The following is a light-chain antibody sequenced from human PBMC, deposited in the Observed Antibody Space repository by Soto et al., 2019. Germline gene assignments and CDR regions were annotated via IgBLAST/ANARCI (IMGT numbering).Light chain of an antibody. CDR1: RSSIGSNT. CDR3: AAWDDSLLGVV. V-gene: IGLV1-44*01. J-gene: IGLJ2*01. CDR2: SND. Sequence: QSVLTQPPSASGTPGQTVTISCSGTRSSIGSNTVNWYQQFPGTAPKLLIYSNDLRPSGVPYRISGSKSGTSASLAISGLQSEDEADYYCAAWDDSLLGVVFGGGTKLTVL.